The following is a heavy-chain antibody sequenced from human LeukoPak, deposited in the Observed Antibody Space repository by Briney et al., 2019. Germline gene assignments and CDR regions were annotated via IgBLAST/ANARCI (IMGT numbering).Heavy chain of an antibody. CDR1: GGSIGSSSYY. D-gene: IGHD6-6*01. V-gene: IGHV4-61*01. CDR3: ARGEYSSSSVGDY. CDR2: IYYSGST. Sequence: SETLPLTCTVSGGSIGSSSYYWSWIRQPPGKGLEWIGYIYYSGSTNYNPSLKSRVTISVDTSKNQFSLKLSSVTAADTAVYYCARGEYSSSSVGDYWGQGTLVTVSS. J-gene: IGHJ4*02.